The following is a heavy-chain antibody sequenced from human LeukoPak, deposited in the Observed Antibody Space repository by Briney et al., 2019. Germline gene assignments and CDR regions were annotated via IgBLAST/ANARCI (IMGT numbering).Heavy chain of an antibody. CDR3: ATTLTTYLDY. J-gene: IGHJ4*01. D-gene: IGHD4-11*01. Sequence: GRSLRLSCAAPGFTFSGSGMHWVRQAPGKGLEWVATISYDGTSKYYAGSVKGRFTISRDKSKNTLYLQMNSLTAEDTAVYYCATTLTTYLDYWGHGTLVTVSS. V-gene: IGHV3-30*03. CDR1: GFTFSGSG. CDR2: ISYDGTSK.